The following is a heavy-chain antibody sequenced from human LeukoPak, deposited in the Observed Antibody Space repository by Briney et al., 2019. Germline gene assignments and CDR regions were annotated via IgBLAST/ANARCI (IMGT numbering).Heavy chain of an antibody. Sequence: SETLSLTCTVSGGSISSYYWSWIRQPPGKGLEWIGYIYYSGSTNYNPSLKSRVTISVDTSKNQFSLKLSSVTAADTAVYYCARSTYSLSFDYWGQGTLVTVSS. CDR1: GGSISSYY. J-gene: IGHJ4*02. CDR2: IYYSGST. V-gene: IGHV4-59*01. D-gene: IGHD2-21*01. CDR3: ARSTYSLSFDY.